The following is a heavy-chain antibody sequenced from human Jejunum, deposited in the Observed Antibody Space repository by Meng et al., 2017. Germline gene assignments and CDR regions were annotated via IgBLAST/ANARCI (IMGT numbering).Heavy chain of an antibody. V-gene: IGHV4-61*08. D-gene: IGHD7-27*01. CDR3: ARDHWGSLDY. Sequence: QVHRHESGPVLVMPAETLSCLCYCSGRSRSRSGYQLGWIRQPPGNGLEWIGYASTNYNPSLKSRVTISVDTSKNQFSLKLTSVTAADTAVYYCARDHWGSLDYWGQGVLVTVSS. CDR2: AST. J-gene: IGHJ4*02. CDR1: GRSRSRSGYQ.